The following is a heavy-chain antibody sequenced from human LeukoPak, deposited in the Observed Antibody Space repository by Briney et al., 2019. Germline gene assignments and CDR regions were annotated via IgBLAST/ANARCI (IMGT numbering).Heavy chain of an antibody. CDR1: GFIVSSNY. D-gene: IGHD3-10*01. CDR2: IYSGGST. J-gene: IGHJ6*03. V-gene: IGHV3-53*01. Sequence: GGSLRLSCAASGFIVSSNYMSWVRQAPGKGLEWVSVIYSGGSTYYADSVKGRFTISRDNSKNTLYLQMNSLRAEDTAVYYCAKDEGYYGSGSYLSLGYYYYMDVWGKGTTVTVSS. CDR3: AKDEGYYGSGSYLSLGYYYYMDV.